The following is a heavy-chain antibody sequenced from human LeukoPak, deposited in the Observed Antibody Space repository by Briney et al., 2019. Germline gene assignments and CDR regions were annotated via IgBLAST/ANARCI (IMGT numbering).Heavy chain of an antibody. J-gene: IGHJ4*02. CDR1: GFTFTTYG. CDR3: ARNWNNYFDY. Sequence: GGSLRLSCAASGFTFTTYGMHWVRQAPGTGLEWVSFIRYDGSNKYYIDSVKGRFTTPRDNSKNTLYLQMNSLRVEDTAVYYCARNWNNYFDYWGQGTLVTVSA. D-gene: IGHD1/OR15-1a*01. V-gene: IGHV3-30*02. CDR2: IRYDGSNK.